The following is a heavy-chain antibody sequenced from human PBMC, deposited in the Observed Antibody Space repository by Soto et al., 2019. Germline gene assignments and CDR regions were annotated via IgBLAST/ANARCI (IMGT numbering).Heavy chain of an antibody. V-gene: IGHV4-59*01. CDR1: GGSISSYY. J-gene: IGHJ4*02. CDR2: IYYSGST. Sequence: SETLSLTCTVSGGSISSYYWSWIRQPPGKGLEWIGYIYYSGSTNYNPSLKSRVTISVDTSKNQFSLKLSSVTAADTAVYYCARGSGSYLENFDYWGQGTLVTVSS. D-gene: IGHD1-26*01. CDR3: ARGSGSYLENFDY.